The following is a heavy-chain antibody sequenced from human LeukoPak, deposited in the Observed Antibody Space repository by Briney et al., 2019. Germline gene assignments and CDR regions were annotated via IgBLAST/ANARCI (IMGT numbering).Heavy chain of an antibody. Sequence: PGGSLRLSCAASGFSFSTYGMHWVRQALGKGLEWVTFIRDDGSSKYYSASAKGRFTISRDNSKNTLYLQMNSLRAEDTAVYYCAKDPYSGYDRGLNYWGQGTLVTVSS. D-gene: IGHD5-12*01. CDR1: GFSFSTYG. CDR3: AKDPYSGYDRGLNY. J-gene: IGHJ4*02. V-gene: IGHV3-30*02. CDR2: IRDDGSSK.